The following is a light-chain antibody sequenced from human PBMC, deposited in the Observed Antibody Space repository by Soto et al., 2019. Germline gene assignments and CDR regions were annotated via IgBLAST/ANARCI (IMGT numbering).Light chain of an antibody. CDR3: QQYRNWPRT. J-gene: IGKJ1*01. CDR1: QSVSNN. CDR2: GAS. V-gene: IGKV3-15*01. Sequence: EIVLTQSPGTLSLSPGERATLSCRASQSVSNNYLAWYQQKPGQAPRLLVYGASTKATDMPGRFSGRGSGTEFTLTINNLQSEDFAVYYCQQYRNWPRTFGQGTKVDIK.